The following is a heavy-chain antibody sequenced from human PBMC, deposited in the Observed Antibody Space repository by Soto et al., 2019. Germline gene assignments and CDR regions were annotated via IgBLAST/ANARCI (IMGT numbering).Heavy chain of an antibody. Sequence: ASVKVSCKASGYTFSGNYMHWERQAPGQGLEWMGWINPKNGATNYAQEFQGRVTLTWDTSINTGYMELSGLRADDTAVFYCVPHHYDSRGYFDSWGQGTLVTVSS. CDR2: INPKNGAT. CDR3: VPHHYDSRGYFDS. V-gene: IGHV1-2*02. D-gene: IGHD3-22*01. J-gene: IGHJ4*02. CDR1: GYTFSGNY.